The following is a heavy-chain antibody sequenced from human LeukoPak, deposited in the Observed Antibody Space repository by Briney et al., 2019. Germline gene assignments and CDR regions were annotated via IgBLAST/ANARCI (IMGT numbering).Heavy chain of an antibody. CDR2: ISYDGSNK. CDR1: GFTFSSYG. Sequence: GGSLRLSCAASGFTFSSYGMHWVRQAPGKGLEWVAVISYDGSNKYYADSVKGQFTISRDNSKNTLYLQMNSLRAEDTAVYYCAKDLGGTDYWGQGTLVTVSS. V-gene: IGHV3-30*18. J-gene: IGHJ4*02. CDR3: AKDLGGTDY. D-gene: IGHD3-16*01.